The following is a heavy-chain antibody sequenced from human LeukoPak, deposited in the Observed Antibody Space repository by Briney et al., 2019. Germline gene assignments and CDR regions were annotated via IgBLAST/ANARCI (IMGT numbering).Heavy chain of an antibody. V-gene: IGHV4-59*01. CDR1: GGSISTYS. J-gene: IGHJ5*02. CDR3: ARAHSSGWPHMFDP. Sequence: SETLSHTCTVSGGSISTYSWTWIRQPPGKGLEWIGNIYYSGSTNCNPSLKSRVTISIDTSKNQFSLKVSSVTAADTAVYYCARAHSSGWPHMFDPWGQGTLVTVPS. CDR2: IYYSGST. D-gene: IGHD6-19*01.